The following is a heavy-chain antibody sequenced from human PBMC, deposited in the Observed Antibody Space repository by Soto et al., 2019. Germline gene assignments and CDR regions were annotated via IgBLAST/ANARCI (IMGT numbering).Heavy chain of an antibody. Sequence: EVQLVESGGGLVQPGGSLRLSCAASGFTFSSYSMNWVRQAPGKGLEWVSYISSSSSTIYYADSVKGRFTISRDNAKNSLYLQMNSLRDEDTAVYYCARGRGDYFRDAVDYWGQGTLVTVSS. J-gene: IGHJ4*02. CDR3: ARGRGDYFRDAVDY. CDR1: GFTFSSYS. D-gene: IGHD4-17*01. CDR2: ISSSSSTI. V-gene: IGHV3-48*02.